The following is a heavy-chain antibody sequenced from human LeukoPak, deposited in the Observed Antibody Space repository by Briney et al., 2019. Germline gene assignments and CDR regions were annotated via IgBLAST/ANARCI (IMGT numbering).Heavy chain of an antibody. CDR1: GFSFTSYW. Sequence: PGGSLRLSCAASGFSFTSYWLSWVRQAPGKGLEWVANIKQDGSEKNYVDSVKGRFTISRDDAKNSLYLQMNSLRAADTAVYYCARILDSAWGELGYWGQGTLVTVSS. V-gene: IGHV3-7*01. CDR3: ARILDSAWGELGY. D-gene: IGHD6-19*01. J-gene: IGHJ4*02. CDR2: IKQDGSEK.